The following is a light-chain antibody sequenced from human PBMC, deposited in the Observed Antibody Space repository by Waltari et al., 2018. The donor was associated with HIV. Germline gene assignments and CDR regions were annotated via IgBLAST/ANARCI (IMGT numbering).Light chain of an antibody. J-gene: IGLJ2*01. CDR1: TTDVSSSNL. V-gene: IGLV2-23*02. CDR3: CSYASSGTFVV. Sequence: QSALTQPASVSGSPGQSITISCTGITTDVSSSNLVSWYQHHPGKAPKLMIFEVDRRPVGFSNRFSGSTSGNTASLTISWLQAEDEADYYCCSYASSGTFVVFGGGTNLTVL. CDR2: EVD.